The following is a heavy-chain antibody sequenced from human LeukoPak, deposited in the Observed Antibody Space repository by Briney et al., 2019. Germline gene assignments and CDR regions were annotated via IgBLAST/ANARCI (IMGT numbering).Heavy chain of an antibody. CDR1: GYTFTSYG. CDR3: ARDVPGTTPFDF. Sequence: ASVKVSCKASGYTFTSYGISWVRQAPGQGLEWMGWISANNGDTNYVQKFRGRVTMTTDTSTSTAYMELRSLISDDTAVYYCARDVPGTTPFDFWGREPWSPSPQ. V-gene: IGHV1-18*01. D-gene: IGHD1-7*01. J-gene: IGHJ4*02. CDR2: ISANNGDT.